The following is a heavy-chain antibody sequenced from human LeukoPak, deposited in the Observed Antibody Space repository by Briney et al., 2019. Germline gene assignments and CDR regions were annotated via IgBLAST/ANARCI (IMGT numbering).Heavy chain of an antibody. CDR3: TRVPIRTVTWIVVLRGHDVFV. D-gene: IGHD3-22*01. Sequence: GGCLRLSCTASGFTPGDYAMSWFRQAPGKGLEGGGFIRSKAYGGTTEYAASVKGRFTISRDDSKSIAYLQMNSLKTEDTAVYYCTRVPIRTVTWIVVLRGHDVFVWGQGTMVTVSS. V-gene: IGHV3-49*03. CDR1: GFTPGDYA. J-gene: IGHJ3*01. CDR2: IRSKAYGGTT.